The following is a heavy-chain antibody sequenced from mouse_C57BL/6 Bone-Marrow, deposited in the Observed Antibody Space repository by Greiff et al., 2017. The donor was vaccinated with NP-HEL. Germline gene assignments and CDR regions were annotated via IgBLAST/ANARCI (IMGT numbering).Heavy chain of an antibody. D-gene: IGHD2-3*01. J-gene: IGHJ3*01. Sequence: QVQLQQSGAELVKPGASVKLSCKASGYTFTSYWMHWVKQRPGQGLEWIGMIHPNSGSTNYNEKFKSKATLTVDKSSSTAYMQLSSLTSEDSAVYYGARSRQGLLPPFAYWGQGTLVTVSA. CDR2: IHPNSGST. CDR1: GYTFTSYW. V-gene: IGHV1-64*01. CDR3: ARSRQGLLPPFAY.